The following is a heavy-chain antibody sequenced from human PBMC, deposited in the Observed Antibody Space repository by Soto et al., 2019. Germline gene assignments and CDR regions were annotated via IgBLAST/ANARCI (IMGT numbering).Heavy chain of an antibody. CDR2: ISGDNVNR. Sequence: QVQLVQSGVEVKKPGASVKVSCTAYGYNLREYGVSWLRQAPGLGFEWMGWISGDNVNRRSSQKFQDRLTMTTDTSTTTASVELRSLRSDDTALYYCGREGQQLAQEQFFQFNGVDVWCQGTSVTVSS. CDR1: GYNLREYG. D-gene: IGHD6-13*01. J-gene: IGHJ6*02. V-gene: IGHV1-18*01. CDR3: GREGQQLAQEQFFQFNGVDV.